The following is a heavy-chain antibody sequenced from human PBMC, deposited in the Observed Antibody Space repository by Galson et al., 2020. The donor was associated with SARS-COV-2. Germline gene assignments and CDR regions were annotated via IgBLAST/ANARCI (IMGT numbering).Heavy chain of an antibody. CDR3: ARDGQSRGGWAFDY. V-gene: IGHV3-33*01. Sequence: GSLRLSCAASGFTFKSHAMHWVRQAPGKGLEWVAQIWYDGSNKYYVDSVKGRFTISRDNSENTLYLQMSNLRAEDTAIYYCARDGQSRGGWAFDYWGQGTLVTVSS. D-gene: IGHD6-19*01. CDR1: GFTFKSHA. J-gene: IGHJ4*02. CDR2: IWYDGSNK.